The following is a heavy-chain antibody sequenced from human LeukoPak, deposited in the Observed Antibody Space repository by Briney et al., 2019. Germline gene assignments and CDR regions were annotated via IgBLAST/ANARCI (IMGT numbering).Heavy chain of an antibody. CDR3: ARESETSGWYDY. CDR2: ISGDGGST. CDR1: GFIFDNYA. J-gene: IGHJ4*02. D-gene: IGHD6-19*01. V-gene: IGHV3-43*02. Sequence: GGSLRLSCAAPGFIFDNYAIHCVRHAPGKGLEWVSLISGDGGSTFYADSVRGRFTISRDNTRKSLSLHMSSLRSEDTALYYCARESETSGWYDYWGQGTLVTVSS.